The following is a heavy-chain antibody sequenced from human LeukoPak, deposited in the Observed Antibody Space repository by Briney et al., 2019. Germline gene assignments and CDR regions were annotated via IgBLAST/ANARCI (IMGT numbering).Heavy chain of an antibody. CDR3: AKEYKGILRYFDWLLGFDY. V-gene: IGHV3-23*01. D-gene: IGHD3-9*01. CDR2: ISGSGSNT. Sequence: GGSLRLSCAASGFTFSSYAMTWVRQAPGRGLEWVSVISGSGSNTYYADSVKGRFTISRDNSRNTLYLQMNSLRAEDTAVYYCAKEYKGILRYFDWLLGFDYWGQGTLVTVSS. CDR1: GFTFSSYA. J-gene: IGHJ4*02.